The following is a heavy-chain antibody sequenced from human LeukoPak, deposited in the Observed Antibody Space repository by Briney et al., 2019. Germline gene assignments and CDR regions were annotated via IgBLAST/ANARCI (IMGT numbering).Heavy chain of an antibody. V-gene: IGHV3-30*04. CDR3: ARDFGITWAQYYFDY. CDR2: ISFDGSHK. D-gene: IGHD3-10*01. Sequence: GGSLRLSCAASGFTFSSHPMHWVRQAPGKGLEWVAVISFDGSHKYYADSVTGRFTICRDNSKNTLYLQMDSLRTDDTAMYYCARDFGITWAQYYFDYWGQGTLVTVSS. CDR1: GFTFSSHP. J-gene: IGHJ4*02.